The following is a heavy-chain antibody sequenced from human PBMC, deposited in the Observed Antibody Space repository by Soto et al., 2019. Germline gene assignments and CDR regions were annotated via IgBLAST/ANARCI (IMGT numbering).Heavy chain of an antibody. CDR2: IYYSGST. CDR3: ARMGRRYSSSPDVY. Sequence: QLQLQESGPGLVKPSETLSLTCTVSGGSISSSSYYWGWIRQPPGQGLEWIGSIYYSGSTYYNPSLKSRVTMSVDTSENQFYLKLSHVTAAVTAVYYCARMGRRYSSSPDVYWCQGTLVTLSS. V-gene: IGHV4-39*01. D-gene: IGHD6-13*01. J-gene: IGHJ4*02. CDR1: GGSISSSSYY.